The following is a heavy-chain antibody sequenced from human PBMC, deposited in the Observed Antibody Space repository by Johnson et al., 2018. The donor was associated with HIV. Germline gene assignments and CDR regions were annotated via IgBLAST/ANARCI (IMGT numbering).Heavy chain of an antibody. CDR3: ARRGGSGWSAFDI. D-gene: IGHD6-19*01. CDR1: GFTFSSYA. V-gene: IGHV3-23*04. Sequence: VRPVESGGGLVQPGGSLRSSCAVSGFTFSSYAMSWVRQAPGKGLEWVSAISGSGGSTSYADSVKGRFTISKDNSKNTLYLQMNSLRAEDTALYYCARRGGSGWSAFDIWGQGTIVTVSS. CDR2: ISGSGGST. J-gene: IGHJ3*02.